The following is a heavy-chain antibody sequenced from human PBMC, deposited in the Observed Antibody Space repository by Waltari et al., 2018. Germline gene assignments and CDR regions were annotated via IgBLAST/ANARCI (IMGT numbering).Heavy chain of an antibody. CDR3: ASHIVVTGGAFDI. Sequence: EVQLVESGGGLVQPGGSMRLSCSASGFPFSSYEMNWVRQAPGKGLEWVAYIRSSGSTIYYADSVKGRFTISRDNAKNSLYLQMNSLRAEDTAVYYCASHIVVTGGAFDIWGQGTMVTVSS. D-gene: IGHD2-21*01. CDR1: GFPFSSYE. J-gene: IGHJ3*02. V-gene: IGHV3-48*03. CDR2: IRSSGSTI.